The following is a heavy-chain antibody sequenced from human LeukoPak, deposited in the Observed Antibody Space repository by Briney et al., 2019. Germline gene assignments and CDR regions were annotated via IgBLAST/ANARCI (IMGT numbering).Heavy chain of an antibody. J-gene: IGHJ4*02. Sequence: GGSLRVSCAASGFSLRSYGMHWVRQAPGQGREGVAFIRNDGSDKYYADSLRGRLTNPRDKSKNSLLVQKNRQRGEDTGVYYCAKDLEAGTSGYSLDYWGQGTLVSVSS. CDR2: IRNDGSDK. V-gene: IGHV3-30*02. CDR1: GFSLRSYG. CDR3: AKDLEAGTSGYSLDY. D-gene: IGHD3-22*01.